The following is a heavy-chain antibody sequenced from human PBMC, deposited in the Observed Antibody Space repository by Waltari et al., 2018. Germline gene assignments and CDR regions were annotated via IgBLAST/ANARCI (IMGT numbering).Heavy chain of an antibody. Sequence: EVQLVESGGGLVQPGGSLRLSCLVSGFTFSDYWMSWVRQAPGKGVEWVAKIKQDGRDIYYADSVKGRFTSSRDNAKNSLYLQMNSLRAEDTAVYYCARDVGNVGGNYWGQGTLVTVSS. D-gene: IGHD3-10*01. CDR1: GFTFSDYW. J-gene: IGHJ4*02. CDR2: IKQDGRDI. V-gene: IGHV3-7*01. CDR3: ARDVGNVGGNY.